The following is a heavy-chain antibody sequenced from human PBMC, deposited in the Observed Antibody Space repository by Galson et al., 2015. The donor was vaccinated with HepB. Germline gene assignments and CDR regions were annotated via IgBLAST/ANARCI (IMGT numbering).Heavy chain of an antibody. V-gene: IGHV1-18*01. D-gene: IGHD6-19*01. Sequence: SVKVSCKASGGTFSSYTISWVRQAPGQGLEWMGWISAYNGNTNYAQKLQGRVTMTTDTSTSTAYMELRSLRSDDTAVYYCARDHWGAVAGTGANGYWGQGTLVTVSS. CDR2: ISAYNGNT. J-gene: IGHJ4*02. CDR3: ARDHWGAVAGTGANGY. CDR1: GGTFSSYT.